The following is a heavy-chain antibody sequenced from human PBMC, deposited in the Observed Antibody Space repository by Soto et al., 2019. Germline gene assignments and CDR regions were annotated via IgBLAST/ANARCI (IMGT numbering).Heavy chain of an antibody. CDR2: IWYDGSNK. J-gene: IGHJ3*02. D-gene: IGHD2-2*01. Sequence: GGSLRLSCAASGFTFSSYGMHWVRQAPGKGLEWVAVIWYDGSNKYYADSVKGRFTISRDNSKNTLYLQMNSLGAEDTAVYYCARKAAIDAFDIWGQGTMVTVSS. CDR1: GFTFSSYG. V-gene: IGHV3-33*01. CDR3: ARKAAIDAFDI.